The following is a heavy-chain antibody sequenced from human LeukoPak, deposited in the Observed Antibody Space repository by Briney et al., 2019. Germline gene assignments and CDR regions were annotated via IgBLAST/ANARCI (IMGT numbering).Heavy chain of an antibody. Sequence: PSETLSLTCTVSGGSISSYYWSWIRQPPGKGLEWIGYIDYSGSTNYNPSLKSRVTISVDTSKNQFSLKLSSVTAADTAVYYCARHYGSGSYYTYSGAFDIWGQGTMVTVSS. CDR2: IDYSGST. V-gene: IGHV4-59*08. CDR3: ARHYGSGSYYTYSGAFDI. D-gene: IGHD3-10*01. J-gene: IGHJ3*02. CDR1: GGSISSYY.